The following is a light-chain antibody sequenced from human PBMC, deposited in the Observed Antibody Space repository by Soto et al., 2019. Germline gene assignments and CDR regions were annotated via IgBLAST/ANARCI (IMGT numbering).Light chain of an antibody. V-gene: IGKV1-5*01. CDR2: DVS. CDR1: QSISSW. Sequence: DIHMTQSPSTLSASVGDRVTITCRASQSISSWLAWYQQKPGKAPTILIYDVSRLETGVPSRFSGSGSGTEFTLTINSLQPEDFATYFCQQYDTYYTFGQGTKVDIK. J-gene: IGKJ2*01. CDR3: QQYDTYYT.